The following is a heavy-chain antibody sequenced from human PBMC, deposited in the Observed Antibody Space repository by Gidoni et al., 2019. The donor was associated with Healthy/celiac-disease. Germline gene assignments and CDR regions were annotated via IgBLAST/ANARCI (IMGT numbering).Heavy chain of an antibody. CDR3: AKQPTVVPAAMEGYYYGMDV. D-gene: IGHD2-2*01. CDR1: GFTFSSYA. Sequence: EVPLLESGGGLVQPGGSLRLSCAASGFTFSSYAMSWVRQAPGKGLEWVSAISGSGGSTYYADSVKGRFTISRDNSKNTLYLQMNSLRAEDTAVYYCAKQPTVVPAAMEGYYYGMDVWGQGTTVTVSS. CDR2: ISGSGGST. J-gene: IGHJ6*02. V-gene: IGHV3-23*01.